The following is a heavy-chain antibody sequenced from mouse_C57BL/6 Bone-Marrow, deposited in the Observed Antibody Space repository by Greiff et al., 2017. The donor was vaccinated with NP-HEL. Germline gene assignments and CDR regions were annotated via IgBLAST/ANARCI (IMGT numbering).Heavy chain of an antibody. D-gene: IGHD1-1*01. CDR2: ISNLAYSI. J-gene: IGHJ1*03. CDR1: GFTFSDYG. V-gene: IGHV5-15*01. Sequence: EVHLVESGGGLVQPGGSLKLSCAASGFTFSDYGMAWVRQAPRKGPEWVAFISNLAYSIYYADTVTGRFTISRANAKNTLYLEMSSLRSEDTAMYYCARRGYYGSSPHWYFDVWGTGTTVTVSS. CDR3: ARRGYYGSSPHWYFDV.